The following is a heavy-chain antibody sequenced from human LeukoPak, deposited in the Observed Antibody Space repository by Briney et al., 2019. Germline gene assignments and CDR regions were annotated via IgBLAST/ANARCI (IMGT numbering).Heavy chain of an antibody. Sequence: ASVKVSCKASGYTFTSYGISWVRQAPGQGLEWMGWISAYNGNTNYAQKLQGRVTMTTDTSTSTAYMELRSLRSDDTAVYYCARDRAYCGGDCYSAGVSRFDYWGQGTLVTVSS. D-gene: IGHD2-21*02. V-gene: IGHV1-18*01. CDR3: ARDRAYCGGDCYSAGVSRFDY. CDR1: GYTFTSYG. J-gene: IGHJ4*02. CDR2: ISAYNGNT.